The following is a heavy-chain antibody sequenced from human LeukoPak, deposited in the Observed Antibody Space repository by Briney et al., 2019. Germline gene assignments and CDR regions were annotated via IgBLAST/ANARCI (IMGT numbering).Heavy chain of an antibody. Sequence: SETLSLTCAVSGYSITSGYYWGWIRPPPGKGLEWIGTIYHSGSTHYNPSLKTRVTMSVDTSKNHFSLKLSSVTAADTAVYYCARLYLRDHCSSTSCYGLYFDYWGQGTLVTVSS. CDR3: ARLYLRDHCSSTSCYGLYFDY. D-gene: IGHD2-2*01. CDR2: IYHSGST. V-gene: IGHV4-38-2*01. J-gene: IGHJ4*02. CDR1: GYSITSGYY.